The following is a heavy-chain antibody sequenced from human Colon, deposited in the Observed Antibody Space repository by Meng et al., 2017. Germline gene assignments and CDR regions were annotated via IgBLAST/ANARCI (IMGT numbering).Heavy chain of an antibody. D-gene: IGHD3-22*01. CDR3: AREDDSSGVYDY. J-gene: IGHJ4*02. V-gene: IGHV3-30*01. CDR1: GFTFSSYA. CDR2: ISYDGSNK. Sequence: GGSLRLSCAASGFTFSSYAMHWVRQAPGKGLEWMAVISYDGSNKYYADSVKGRFTISRDNSKNTLYLQMNSLRAEDTAVYYCAREDDSSGVYDYWGQGTLVTVSS.